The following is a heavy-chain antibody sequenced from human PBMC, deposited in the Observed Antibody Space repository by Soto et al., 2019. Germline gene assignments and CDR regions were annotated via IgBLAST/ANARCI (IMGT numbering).Heavy chain of an antibody. Sequence: EVHMVQPGGDLVNPGGSLRLSCVTSGFMFSSAWMSWVRQSQGKGLEWVASIKSKGDGGARDYAAPVKGRFTISRDDSKNTVYLQMNSLRAADTAVYYCVEGWNDFWGQGTLVTVSS. V-gene: IGHV3-15*01. D-gene: IGHD1-1*01. CDR2: IKSKGDGGAR. J-gene: IGHJ4*02. CDR1: GFMFSSAW. CDR3: VEGWNDF.